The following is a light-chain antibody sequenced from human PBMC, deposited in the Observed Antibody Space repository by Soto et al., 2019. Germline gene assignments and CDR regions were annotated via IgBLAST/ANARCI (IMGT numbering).Light chain of an antibody. J-gene: IGKJ2*01. CDR1: QAIRSL. Sequence: DIHMTQFPSSLSASVGEKVTITCRASQAIRSLLNWYQQKPGKAPRLLIHHASSLQSGVPSRFSGSGSGTDFTLTISNLQPEDSATYYCQQSHSTPPDTFGQGTKLEIK. CDR3: QQSHSTPPDT. V-gene: IGKV1-39*01. CDR2: HAS.